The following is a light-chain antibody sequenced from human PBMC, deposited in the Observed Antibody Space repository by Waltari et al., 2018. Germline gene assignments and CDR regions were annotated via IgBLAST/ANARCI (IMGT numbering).Light chain of an antibody. V-gene: IGLV2-23*01. CDR2: GDT. Sequence: QSALTQPASLSGSPGQSITMSCTGTSSDVGTYNVVSWYQQHPGKAPKLMIYGDTRRPSGVSNRFSGSKSGNTASLTISGLQPEDEADYYCCSYGGSNTPKVFGGGTKLTVL. CDR3: CSYGGSNTPKV. J-gene: IGLJ3*02. CDR1: SSDVGTYNV.